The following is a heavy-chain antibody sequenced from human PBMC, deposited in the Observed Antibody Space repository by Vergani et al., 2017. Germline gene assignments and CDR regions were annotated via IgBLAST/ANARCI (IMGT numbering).Heavy chain of an antibody. Sequence: EVQLVESGGGLIHPGGSLRLSCEGSGFSFSGYWMHWVRQSPEKGLVWVSRIKSDGSITNYVDSVKGRFTISRDNAKNTLYLEMNSLGGDDTAIYYCVRARCSGPCFMSNWFDSWGQGTLVTVSS. CDR2: IKSDGSIT. CDR3: VRARCSGPCFMSNWFDS. J-gene: IGHJ5*01. V-gene: IGHV3-74*01. D-gene: IGHD5-12*01. CDR1: GFSFSGYW.